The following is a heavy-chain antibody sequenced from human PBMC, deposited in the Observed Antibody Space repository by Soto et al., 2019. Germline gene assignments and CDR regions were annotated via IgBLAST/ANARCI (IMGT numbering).Heavy chain of an antibody. CDR2: IWYDGSNK. D-gene: IGHD3-22*01. V-gene: IGHV3-33*01. J-gene: IGHJ4*02. CDR3: ARGGAMIVVAADEFDY. Sequence: PGGSLRLSCAASGFTFSSYGMHWVRQAPGKGLEWVAVIWYDGSNKYYADSVKGRFTISRDNSKNTLYLQMNSLRAEDTAVYYCARGGAMIVVAADEFDYWGQGTLVTVS. CDR1: GFTFSSYG.